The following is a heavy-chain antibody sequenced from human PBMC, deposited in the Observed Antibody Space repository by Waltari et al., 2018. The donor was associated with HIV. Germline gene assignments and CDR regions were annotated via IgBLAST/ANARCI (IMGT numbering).Heavy chain of an antibody. CDR3: TRGVRYLGP. Sequence: EMKLLDVGGSLIQPGGSLRLSCFVSNFSVSSNYFTWVRQSPTRGLEWVATIYPDGTTHYPNSVKDRFVISRDTSKNIVFLLMKYLLFDDSAKYFCTRGVRYLGPWGQGTHVTVSS. V-gene: IGHV3-53*05. J-gene: IGHJ5*02. CDR1: NFSVSSNY. CDR2: IYPDGTT. D-gene: IGHD3-16*02.